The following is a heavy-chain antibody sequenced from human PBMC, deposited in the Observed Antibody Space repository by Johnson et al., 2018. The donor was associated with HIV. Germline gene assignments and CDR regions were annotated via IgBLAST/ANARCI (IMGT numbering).Heavy chain of an antibody. CDR1: GFTFRTYG. Sequence: QVQLVESGGGVVQPGGSLRLSCAASGFTFRTYGIHWVRQAPGKGLEWVAFIRYDGSKRYYADSVKGRFTISRDNAKNTLYLQMNSLRTGDTAVYYCAKGRRQLWPTGDGAFDIWGQGTMATVSS. V-gene: IGHV3-30*02. D-gene: IGHD5-18*01. CDR3: AKGRRQLWPTGDGAFDI. J-gene: IGHJ3*02. CDR2: IRYDGSKR.